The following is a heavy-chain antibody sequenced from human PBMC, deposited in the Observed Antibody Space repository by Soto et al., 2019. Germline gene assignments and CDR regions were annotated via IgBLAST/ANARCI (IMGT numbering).Heavy chain of an antibody. D-gene: IGHD3-3*02. J-gene: IGHJ4*02. CDR1: GFTFSTYS. Sequence: GGSLRLSCAASGFTFSTYSMNWVRQAPGKGLEWVAYINSTGTIKHYGGSVKGRFTISRDNAKNSLYLQMNSLRAEDKALYYCARMSSSISPGCWGQGTLVTVSS. V-gene: IGHV3-48*01. CDR2: INSTGTIK. CDR3: ARMSSSISPGC.